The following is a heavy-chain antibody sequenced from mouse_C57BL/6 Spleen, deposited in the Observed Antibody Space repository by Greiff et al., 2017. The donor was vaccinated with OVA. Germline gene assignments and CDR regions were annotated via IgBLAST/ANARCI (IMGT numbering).Heavy chain of an antibody. Sequence: EVKLMESGPGLVKPSQSLSLTCSVTGYSITSGYYWNWIRQFPGNKLEWMGYISYDGSNNYNPSLKNRISITRDTSKNQFFLKLNSVTTEDTATYYCARVDYYGSYWYFDVWGTGTTVTVSS. CDR3: ARVDYYGSYWYFDV. D-gene: IGHD1-1*01. V-gene: IGHV3-6*01. J-gene: IGHJ1*03. CDR2: ISYDGSN. CDR1: GYSITSGYY.